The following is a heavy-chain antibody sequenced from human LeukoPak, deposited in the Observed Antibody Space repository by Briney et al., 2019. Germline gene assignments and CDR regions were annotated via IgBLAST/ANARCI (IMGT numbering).Heavy chain of an antibody. V-gene: IGHV3-73*01. CDR1: GFTFSGSP. D-gene: IGHD6-19*01. CDR2: IRSKANGYAT. J-gene: IGHJ6*03. CDR3: TSWGGIAVGYYMDV. Sequence: GGSLRLSCAASGFTFSGSPMHWVRQASGKGLEWVGRIRSKANGYATAYAASVRGRFTISRDDSKNTAYLQMNSLKTEDTAVYYCTSWGGIAVGYYMDVWGKGTTVTVFS.